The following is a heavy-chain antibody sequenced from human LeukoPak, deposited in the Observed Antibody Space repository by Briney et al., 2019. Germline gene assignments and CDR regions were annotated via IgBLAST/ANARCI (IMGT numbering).Heavy chain of an antibody. CDR1: GFTFTNYG. J-gene: IGHJ4*02. Sequence: GGSLRLSCAASGFTFTNYGMHWVRQAPGKGLEWVALITYDGYYKYYSDSVKGRFTISSDTSKNTLYLQINSLRAEDTAVYYCARDLSPVVRASPMGYWGQGTPVAVSS. CDR3: ARDLSPVVRASPMGY. V-gene: IGHV3-30*03. D-gene: IGHD3-10*01. CDR2: ITYDGYYK.